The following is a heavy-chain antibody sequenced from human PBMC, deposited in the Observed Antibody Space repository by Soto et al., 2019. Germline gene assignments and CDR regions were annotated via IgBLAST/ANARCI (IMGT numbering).Heavy chain of an antibody. Sequence: EVQLVESGGGLVKPGGSLRLSCAASGFTFSSYSMNWVRQAPGKGLEWVSSISSSSSYIYYADSVKGRFTISRDNAKNSLYLQMNSLRAEDTDVYYCARGQPHIVVVTATHDYWGQGTLVTVSS. CDR1: GFTFSSYS. D-gene: IGHD2-21*02. J-gene: IGHJ4*02. CDR2: ISSSSSYI. CDR3: ARGQPHIVVVTATHDY. V-gene: IGHV3-21*01.